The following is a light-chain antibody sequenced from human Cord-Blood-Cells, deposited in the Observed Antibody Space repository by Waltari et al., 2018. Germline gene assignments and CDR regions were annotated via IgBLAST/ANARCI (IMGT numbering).Light chain of an antibody. CDR3: QQYGSSPPYS. V-gene: IGKV3-20*01. CDR1: QSVSSSY. CDR2: GAS. J-gene: IGKJ2*03. Sequence: EIVLTQSPGTLSLSPGERATISCRASQSVSSSYLAWYQQKPGQAPRLLIYGASSRATSIPARFSSSGSGTDFTLTISRLEPEDFAVYYCQQYGSSPPYSFGQGTKLEIK.